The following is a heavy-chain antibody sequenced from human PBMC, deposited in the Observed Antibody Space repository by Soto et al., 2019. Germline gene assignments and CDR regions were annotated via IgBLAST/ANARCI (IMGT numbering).Heavy chain of an antibody. J-gene: IGHJ4*02. V-gene: IGHV3-33*01. CDR2: IWYDGSNK. D-gene: IGHD3-10*01. Sequence: QVQLVESGGGVVQPGRSLRLSCAASGFTFSSYGMHWVRQAPGKGLEWVAVIWYDGSNKYYADSVKGRFTISRDNSKNTLYLQMNSLRAEDTAVYYCARDERESGSLDYWGQGTLVTVSS. CDR3: ARDERESGSLDY. CDR1: GFTFSSYG.